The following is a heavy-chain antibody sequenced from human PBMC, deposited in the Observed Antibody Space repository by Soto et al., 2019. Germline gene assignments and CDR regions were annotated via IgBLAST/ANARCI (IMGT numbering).Heavy chain of an antibody. J-gene: IGHJ4*02. V-gene: IGHV3-73*01. Sequence: WGSLRLSCAVSGCTFSVSAMRWVRQASGKGPEWVGHIRSKSTSYATAYPTSVKGRFIISRDDSKNTAYLQMNSLTTADTAVYYCASPAGDTSINHPFDYWGQGSLVTVSS. D-gene: IGHD5-18*01. CDR2: IRSKSTSYAT. CDR3: ASPAGDTSINHPFDY. CDR1: GCTFSVSA.